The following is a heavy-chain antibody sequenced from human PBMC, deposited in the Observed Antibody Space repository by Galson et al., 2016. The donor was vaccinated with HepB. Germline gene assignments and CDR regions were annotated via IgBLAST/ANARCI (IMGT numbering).Heavy chain of an antibody. CDR1: GFTFGDYA. Sequence: SLRLSCATSGFTFGDYAMSWFRQAPGKGLEWVGFTRGKAYSGTTEYAASVKGRFTVSRDDSKSIAYLQMNSLETEDKGVYYCTRAPPYYDDTSRYYFDYWGQGTLVTVSS. CDR2: TRGKAYSGTT. V-gene: IGHV3-49*03. D-gene: IGHD3-22*01. J-gene: IGHJ4*02. CDR3: TRAPPYYDDTSRYYFDY.